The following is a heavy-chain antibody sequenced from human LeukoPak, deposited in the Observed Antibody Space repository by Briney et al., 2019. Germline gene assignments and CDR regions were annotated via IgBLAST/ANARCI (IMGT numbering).Heavy chain of an antibody. CDR1: GFTFSSYA. Sequence: GGSLRLSCAASGFTFSSYAMSWVRQAPGKGLEWVPAVSGSGGSTYYADSVKGRFTISRDNSKNTLYLQMNSLRAEDTAVYYCAKESQSRITIFGVVIGQGVRHGMDVWGQGTTVTVSS. CDR2: VSGSGGST. CDR3: AKESQSRITIFGVVIGQGVRHGMDV. J-gene: IGHJ6*02. V-gene: IGHV3-23*01. D-gene: IGHD3-3*01.